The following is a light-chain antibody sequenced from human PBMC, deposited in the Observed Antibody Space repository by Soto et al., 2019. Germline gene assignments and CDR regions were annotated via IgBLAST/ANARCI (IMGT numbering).Light chain of an antibody. Sequence: QSVLTQPASVSGSPGQSITISCTGTSIDVGSYNLVSWYQQHPGKAPKLMIYEGSKRPSGVSNRFSSSKSGNTASLTISGLQAEDEADYYCCSYAGSSTVFGTGTKVTVL. V-gene: IGLV2-23*03. CDR3: CSYAGSSTV. J-gene: IGLJ1*01. CDR2: EGS. CDR1: SIDVGSYNL.